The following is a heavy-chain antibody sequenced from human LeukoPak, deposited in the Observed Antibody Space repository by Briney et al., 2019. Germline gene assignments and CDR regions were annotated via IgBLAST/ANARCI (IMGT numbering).Heavy chain of an antibody. D-gene: IGHD1-26*01. CDR1: GYSFTSYW. V-gene: IGHV5-51*01. CDR2: IYPGDSDT. J-gene: IGHJ5*02. Sequence: GESLKISCKGSGYSFTSYWIAWVRQLPGKGLEWMGIIYPGDSDTRYSPSFQGQVTLSADKSINTAYLQWSSLKASDTAMYYCARRSSGSYYETWGQGTLVTVSS. CDR3: ARRSSGSYYET.